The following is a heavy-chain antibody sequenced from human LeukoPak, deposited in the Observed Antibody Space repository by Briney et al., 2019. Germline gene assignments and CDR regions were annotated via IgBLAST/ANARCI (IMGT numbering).Heavy chain of an antibody. J-gene: IGHJ4*02. CDR3: ARVRAGTDY. Sequence: GGSLRLSCAASGFTFSSYAMHWVRQAPGKGLEWVAAISYDGPNKYYVDSVKGRFTISRDNSKNSLYLQMNSLRAEDTAVYYCARVRAGTDYWGQGTLVTVSS. D-gene: IGHD6-19*01. V-gene: IGHV3-30*04. CDR2: ISYDGPNK. CDR1: GFTFSSYA.